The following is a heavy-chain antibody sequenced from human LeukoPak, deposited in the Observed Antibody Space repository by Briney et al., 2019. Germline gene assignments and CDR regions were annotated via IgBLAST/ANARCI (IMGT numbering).Heavy chain of an antibody. J-gene: IGHJ4*02. CDR1: GGSISSYY. V-gene: IGHV4-59*01. CDR3: ARADSSGWYEVDY. CDR2: IYYSGST. Sequence: SETLSLTCTVSGGSISSYYWSWIRQPPGKGLEWIGYIYYSGSTNYNPSLKSRVTISVDTSKNQFSLKLSSVTAADTAVYYCARADSSGWYEVDYWGQRTLVTVSS. D-gene: IGHD6-19*01.